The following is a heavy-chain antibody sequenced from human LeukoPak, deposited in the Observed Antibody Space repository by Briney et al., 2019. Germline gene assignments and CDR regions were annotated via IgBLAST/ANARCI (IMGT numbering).Heavy chain of an antibody. Sequence: PGGSLRLSCAASGFTVSSNYMSWVRQAPGKGLEWLSVIYSGGSTYYADSVKGRFTISRDNSKNTLYLQMNSLRAEDTAVYYCARARSYGERIDYWGQGTLVTVSS. CDR1: GFTVSSNY. CDR2: IYSGGST. CDR3: ARARSYGERIDY. D-gene: IGHD4-17*01. V-gene: IGHV3-53*01. J-gene: IGHJ4*02.